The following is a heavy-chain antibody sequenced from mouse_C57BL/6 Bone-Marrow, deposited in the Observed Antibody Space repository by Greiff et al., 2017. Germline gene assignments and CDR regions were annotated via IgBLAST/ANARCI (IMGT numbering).Heavy chain of an antibody. J-gene: IGHJ1*03. Sequence: QVTLKVCGPGILQSSQTLSLTCSFSGFSLSTSGMGVSWIRQPSGKGLEWLAHIYWDDDKRYNPSLKSRLTISKDTSRNQVFLKITRLDTAATATYYCARRPRWYFDDWGTGTTVTVSS. CDR3: ARRPRWYFDD. CDR2: IYWDDDK. V-gene: IGHV8-12*01. CDR1: GFSLSTSGMG.